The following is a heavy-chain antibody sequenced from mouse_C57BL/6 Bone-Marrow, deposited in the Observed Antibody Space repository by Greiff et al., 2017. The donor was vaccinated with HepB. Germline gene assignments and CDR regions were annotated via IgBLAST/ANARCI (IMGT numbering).Heavy chain of an antibody. V-gene: IGHV5-4*01. D-gene: IGHD1-1*01. J-gene: IGHJ1*03. Sequence: EVMLVESGGGLVKPGGSLKLSCAASGFTFSSYAMSWVRQTPEKRLEWVATISDGGSYTYYPDNVKGRFTISRDNAKNNLYLQMSHLKSEDTAMYYCARDGVFYYGSSYWYFDVWGTGTTVTVSS. CDR1: GFTFSSYA. CDR3: ARDGVFYYGSSYWYFDV. CDR2: ISDGGSYT.